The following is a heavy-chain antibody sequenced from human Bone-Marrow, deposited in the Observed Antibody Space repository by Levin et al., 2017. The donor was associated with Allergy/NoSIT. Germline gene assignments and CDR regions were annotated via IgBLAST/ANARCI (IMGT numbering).Heavy chain of an antibody. CDR3: ARHERIVLMGNAGWFDP. Sequence: PSQTLSLTCTVSGGSISSSSYYWGWIRQPPGKGLEWIGSIYYSGSTYYNPSLKSRVTISVDTSKNQFSLKLSSVTAADTAVYYCARHERIVLMGNAGWFDPWGQGTLVTVSS. V-gene: IGHV4-39*01. D-gene: IGHD2-8*01. J-gene: IGHJ5*02. CDR2: IYYSGST. CDR1: GGSISSSSYY.